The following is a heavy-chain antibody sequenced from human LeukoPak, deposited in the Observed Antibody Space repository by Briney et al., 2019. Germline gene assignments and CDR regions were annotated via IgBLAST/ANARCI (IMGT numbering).Heavy chain of an antibody. V-gene: IGHV1-18*04. CDR3: ARDFTYYDFWSGYYWHYFDY. J-gene: IGHJ4*02. CDR2: ISAYNGNT. Sequence: ASVKVSCKASGYTFTGYYMHWVRQAPGQGLEWMGWISAYNGNTNYAQKLQGRVTMTTDTSTSTAYMELRSLRSDDTAVYYCARDFTYYDFWSGYYWHYFDYWGQGTLVTVSS. D-gene: IGHD3-3*01. CDR1: GYTFTGYY.